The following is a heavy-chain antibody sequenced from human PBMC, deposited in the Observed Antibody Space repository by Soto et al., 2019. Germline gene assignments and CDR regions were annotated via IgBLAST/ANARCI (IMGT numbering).Heavy chain of an antibody. CDR2: IIPILGIA. Sequence: QVQLVQSGAEVKKPGSSVKVSCKASGGTFSSYTISWVRQAPGQGLEWMGRIIPILGIANYAQKFQGRVTITADKSTSTSYMELSSLRCEDTAVYYCARDGYYYDSSGYYDYYYGMDVWGQGTTVTVSS. CDR1: GGTFSSYT. J-gene: IGHJ6*02. D-gene: IGHD3-22*01. CDR3: ARDGYYYDSSGYYDYYYGMDV. V-gene: IGHV1-69*08.